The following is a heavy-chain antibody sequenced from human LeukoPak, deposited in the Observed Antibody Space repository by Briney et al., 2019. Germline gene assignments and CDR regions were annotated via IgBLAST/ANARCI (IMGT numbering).Heavy chain of an antibody. CDR1: GFTFSSYW. Sequence: PGGSLRLSCAASGFTFSSYWMSWVRQAPGKGLEWVSSISGSGGSTYYVDSVKGRFTISRDNSKNTLHLQMNILRAEDTAAYYCAKPGGNVAFWGQGTLVTVSS. J-gene: IGHJ4*02. CDR3: AKPGGNVAF. CDR2: ISGSGGST. D-gene: IGHD4-23*01. V-gene: IGHV3-23*01.